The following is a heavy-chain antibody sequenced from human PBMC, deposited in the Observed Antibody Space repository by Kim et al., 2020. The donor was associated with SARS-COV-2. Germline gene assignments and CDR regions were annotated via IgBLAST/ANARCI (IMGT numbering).Heavy chain of an antibody. V-gene: IGHV1-18*04. Sequence: ASVKVSCKASGYTFTSYGISWVRQAPGQGLEWMGWISAYNGNTNYAQKLQGRVTMTTDTSTSTAYMELRSLRSDDTAVYYCARVNIVVVPAAGPIYYFDYWGQGTLVTVSS. J-gene: IGHJ4*02. D-gene: IGHD2-2*01. CDR3: ARVNIVVVPAAGPIYYFDY. CDR2: ISAYNGNT. CDR1: GYTFTSYG.